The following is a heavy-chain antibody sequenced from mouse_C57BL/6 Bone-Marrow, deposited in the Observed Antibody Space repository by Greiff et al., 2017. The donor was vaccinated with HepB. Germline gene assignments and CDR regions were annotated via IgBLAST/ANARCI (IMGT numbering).Heavy chain of an antibody. J-gene: IGHJ4*01. V-gene: IGHV1-19*01. D-gene: IGHD2-3*01. CDR3: ARWLLRNAMDY. CDR2: INPYNGGT. CDR1: GYTFTDYY. Sequence: VQLQQSGPVLVKPGASVKMSCKASGYTFTDYYMNWVKQSHGKSLEWIGVINPYNGGTSYNQKFKGKATLTVDKSSSTAYMELNRLTSEDSAVYYCARWLLRNAMDYWGQGTSVTVSS.